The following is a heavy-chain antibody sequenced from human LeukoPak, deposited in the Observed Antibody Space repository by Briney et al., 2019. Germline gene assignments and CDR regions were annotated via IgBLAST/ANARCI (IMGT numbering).Heavy chain of an antibody. V-gene: IGHV4-4*07. Sequence: SETLSLTCTVSGGSISSYYWSWIRQPAGKGLEWIGRIYTSGSTNYNPSLKSRVTMSVDTSKNQFSLKLSSVTAADTAVYYCARGGAGYDFWSGRSPYYFDYWGQGTLVTVSS. CDR3: ARGGAGYDFWSGRSPYYFDY. CDR1: GGSISSYY. D-gene: IGHD3-3*01. CDR2: IYTSGST. J-gene: IGHJ4*02.